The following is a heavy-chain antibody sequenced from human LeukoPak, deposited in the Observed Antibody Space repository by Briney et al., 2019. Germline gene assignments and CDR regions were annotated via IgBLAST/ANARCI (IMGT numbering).Heavy chain of an antibody. CDR3: ARDRAISSSWVPGAFDI. D-gene: IGHD6-13*01. Sequence: PGWSLRLSRAASGFTFTSYIMNWVRQAPGKGLEWVSSISSSSSYIYYADSVKGRFTLSRDNAKNSLYLKMNRLRAEDTAVYYCARDRAISSSWVPGAFDIWGQGTMVSVSS. J-gene: IGHJ3*02. V-gene: IGHV3-21*01. CDR2: ISSSSSYI. CDR1: GFTFTSYI.